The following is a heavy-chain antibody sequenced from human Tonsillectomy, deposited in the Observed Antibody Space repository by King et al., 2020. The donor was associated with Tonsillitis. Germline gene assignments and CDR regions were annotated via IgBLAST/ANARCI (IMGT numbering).Heavy chain of an antibody. V-gene: IGHV3-66*01. CDR2: IYSDGRR. Sequence: VQLVESGGNLVQPGGSLRLSCAASGFTVSSKYMTWVRQAPGKGLEWVSAIYSDGRRYYTDSVRGRFSISRDDSRNTVALEMNDLRVGDTAVYYCAIWTGIAVAGHFAYWGQGMLVTASS. D-gene: IGHD3/OR15-3a*01. CDR3: AIWTGIAVAGHFAY. J-gene: IGHJ4*02. CDR1: GFTVSSKY.